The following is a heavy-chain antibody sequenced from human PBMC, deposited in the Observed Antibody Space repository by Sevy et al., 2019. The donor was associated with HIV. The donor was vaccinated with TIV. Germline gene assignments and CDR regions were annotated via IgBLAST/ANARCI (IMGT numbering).Heavy chain of an antibody. J-gene: IGHJ4*02. CDR2: ISYDGSNK. V-gene: IGHV3-30*18. Sequence: GGSLRLTCAASGFTFTSYGMHWVRLAPGKGLEWVAVISYDGSNKDYADSVKGRFTISRDKSKNTLYLQMNSLRAEDTAVYYCAKAPRGYSYASFFDYWVQGTLVTVSS. CDR3: AKAPRGYSYASFFDY. D-gene: IGHD5-18*01. CDR1: GFTFTSYG.